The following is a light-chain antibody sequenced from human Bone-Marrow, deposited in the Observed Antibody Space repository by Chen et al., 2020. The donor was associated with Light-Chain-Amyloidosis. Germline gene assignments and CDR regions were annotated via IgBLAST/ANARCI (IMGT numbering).Light chain of an antibody. V-gene: IGLV3-21*02. J-gene: IGLJ3*02. CDR1: NIGSTS. CDR3: QVWDRSSDRPV. Sequence: SYVLTQPSSVSVAPGQTATIACGGNNIGSTSLYWYQQTPGQAPLLVVYDDSDRPSGIPERLSGSNSGNTATLTISRVEAGDEADYYCQVWDRSSDRPVFGGGTKLTVL. CDR2: DDS.